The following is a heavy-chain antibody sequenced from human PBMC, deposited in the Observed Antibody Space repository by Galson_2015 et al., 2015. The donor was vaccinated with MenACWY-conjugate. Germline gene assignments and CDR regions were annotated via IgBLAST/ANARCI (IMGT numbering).Heavy chain of an antibody. CDR3: ARKRPDSSGFDY. Sequence: CAISGDSVSSKSAAWNWIRQSPSRGLEWLGRTYYRSEWSTDYAVSLRSRITVNPGTSRNQFSLQLNSVTPEDTAVYYCARKRPDSSGFDYWGQGTLVTVSS. D-gene: IGHD3-22*01. CDR1: GDSVSSKSAA. J-gene: IGHJ4*02. CDR2: TYYRSEWST. V-gene: IGHV6-1*01.